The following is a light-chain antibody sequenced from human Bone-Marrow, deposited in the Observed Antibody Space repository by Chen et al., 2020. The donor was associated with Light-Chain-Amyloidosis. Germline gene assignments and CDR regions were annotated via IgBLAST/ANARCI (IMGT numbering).Light chain of an antibody. V-gene: IGKV1-5*03. CDR2: KAS. CDR3: QPFYTFSLN. CDR1: QDIGDW. J-gene: IGKJ2*01. Sequence: DIRMTQSPSTLSASVGDRVTITCRASQDIGDWLAWFQHKPGRAPNLLIYKASNLQSGVPSRFTGSGSSTVFTLSFSRLVHDYFAACCWQPFYTFSLNFGKATMQDI.